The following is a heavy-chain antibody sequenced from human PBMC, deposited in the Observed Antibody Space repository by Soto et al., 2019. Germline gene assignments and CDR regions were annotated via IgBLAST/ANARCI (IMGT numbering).Heavy chain of an antibody. Sequence: QGQLEQSGADVRKPGSSVKVSCKASGGSFSSYAISWVRQAPGQGLEWMGGLVPVLGTSNSAQKFQGRVAFSTDDSTATAYMELSSLRSEDTAVYYCARDSPGGGYYYGMDVWGQGTTVIVSS. D-gene: IGHD2-15*01. J-gene: IGHJ6*02. CDR3: ARDSPGGGYYYGMDV. V-gene: IGHV1-69*01. CDR2: LVPVLGTS. CDR1: GGSFSSYA.